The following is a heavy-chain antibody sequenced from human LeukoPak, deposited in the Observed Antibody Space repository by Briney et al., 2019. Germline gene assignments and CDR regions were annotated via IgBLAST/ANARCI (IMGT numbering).Heavy chain of an antibody. V-gene: IGHV3-23*01. D-gene: IGHD2-15*01. CDR2: TSSSDAGT. Sequence: GGSLRLSCVASGFTFSNYGMNRVRQTPGKGLEWVAATSSSDAGTYHAESVRGRFTISRDNSKNTLYLQMNSLRAEDAAVYYCAKAALVVVAAPDAFDIWGQGTMVTVSS. CDR3: AKAALVVVAAPDAFDI. J-gene: IGHJ3*02. CDR1: GFTFSNYG.